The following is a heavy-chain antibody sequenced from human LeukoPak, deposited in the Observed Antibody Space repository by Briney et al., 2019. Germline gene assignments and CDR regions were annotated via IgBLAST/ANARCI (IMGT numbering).Heavy chain of an antibody. CDR3: ARDRGTWIQLWYFDY. CDR2: ISSSGSTI. V-gene: IGHV3-48*04. D-gene: IGHD5-18*01. Sequence: GGSLRLSCAASGFTFSSYGMHWVRQAPGKGLEWVSYISSSGSTIYYADSVKGRFTISRDNAKNSLYLQMNSLRAEDTAVYYCARDRGTWIQLWYFDYWGQGTLVTVSS. CDR1: GFTFSSYG. J-gene: IGHJ4*02.